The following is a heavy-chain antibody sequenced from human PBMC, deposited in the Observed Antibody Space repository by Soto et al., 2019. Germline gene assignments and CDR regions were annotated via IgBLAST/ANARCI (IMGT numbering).Heavy chain of an antibody. CDR3: AKGRKDSKAWFDA. V-gene: IGHV4-59*01. Sequence: QVQLRESGPGLVKPSETLSLTCTISGGSLSNYYWCWIRQTPGKGLEWIGYVHYSGRINYNPSLHSRVTISVDTSKNEFSLRLGSVAAADTAGYFCAKGRKDSKAWFDAWGQGTLVTVSS. D-gene: IGHD5-18*01. J-gene: IGHJ5*02. CDR1: GGSLSNYY. CDR2: VHYSGRI.